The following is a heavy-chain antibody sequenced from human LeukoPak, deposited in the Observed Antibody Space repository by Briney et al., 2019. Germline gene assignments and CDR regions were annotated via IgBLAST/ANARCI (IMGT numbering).Heavy chain of an antibody. CDR2: MYRGGST. D-gene: IGHD6-13*01. CDR1: GFTVSKNY. CDR3: ARDGGAAAGY. J-gene: IGHJ4*02. Sequence: GGSLRLSCAASGFTVSKNYMSWVRQAPGKGLEWVSVMYRGGSTYYADSVQGRFTMSRDNSKNTLYLQMNSLRAEDTAVYYCARDGGAAAGYWGQGTLVTVSS. V-gene: IGHV3-66*01.